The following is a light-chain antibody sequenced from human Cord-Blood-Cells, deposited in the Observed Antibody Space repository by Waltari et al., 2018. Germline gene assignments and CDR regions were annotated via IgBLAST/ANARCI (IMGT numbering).Light chain of an antibody. CDR1: QSISSY. V-gene: IGKV1-39*01. J-gene: IGKJ1*01. Sequence: DIQMTQSPSCLSASVGDRVTITCRASQSISSYLNWYQQKPGKAPKLLIYAASSLQSGVPSRFSGSVSGTDFTLTISSLQPEDFATYYCQQRYSTPWTFGQGTKVEIK. CDR2: AAS. CDR3: QQRYSTPWT.